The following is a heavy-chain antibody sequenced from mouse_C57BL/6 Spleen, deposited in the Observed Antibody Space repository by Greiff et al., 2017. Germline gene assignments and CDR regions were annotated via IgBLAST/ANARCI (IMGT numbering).Heavy chain of an antibody. V-gene: IGHV1-59*01. D-gene: IGHD4-1*01. CDR1: GYTFTSYW. J-gene: IGHJ4*01. CDR3: ARRGNWDHYYAMDY. CDR2: IDPSDSYT. Sequence: VQLQQPGAELVRPGTSVKLSCKASGYTFTSYWMHWVKQRPGQGLEWIGVIDPSDSYTNYNQKFKGKATLTVDTSSSTAYMQLSSLTSEDSAVYYCARRGNWDHYYAMDYWGQGTSVTVSS.